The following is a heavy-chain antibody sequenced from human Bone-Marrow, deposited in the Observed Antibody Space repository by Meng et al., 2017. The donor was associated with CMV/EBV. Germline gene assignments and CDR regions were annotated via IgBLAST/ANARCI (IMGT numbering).Heavy chain of an antibody. D-gene: IGHD2-2*02. CDR3: ARETGYGSRTRCYIPDIQL. J-gene: IGHJ1*01. CDR2: INPNIGGT. V-gene: IGHV1-2*02. Sequence: ASVKVSCKASGYTFTGYSMHWVRQAPGQGLEWMGWINPNIGGTNYVQKFQGRVTMTRDTSMSTAYMELSRLRSDDTAVYYCARETGYGSRTRCYIPDIQLWGQGTLVTVSS. CDR1: GYTFTGYS.